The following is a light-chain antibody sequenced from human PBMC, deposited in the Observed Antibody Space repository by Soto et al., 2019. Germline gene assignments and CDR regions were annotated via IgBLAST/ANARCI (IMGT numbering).Light chain of an antibody. CDR3: SSYAGSYTLV. V-gene: IGLV2-11*01. Sequence: QSALTQPRSVSGSPGRSVTISCTGTSSDVGGHNYVSWYQQHPGKAPKLMIYDVTKRPSGVPDRFSGSKSGNTASLTISGLQAEDEADYYCSSYAGSYTLVFGGGTKLTVL. CDR1: SSDVGGHNY. J-gene: IGLJ2*01. CDR2: DVT.